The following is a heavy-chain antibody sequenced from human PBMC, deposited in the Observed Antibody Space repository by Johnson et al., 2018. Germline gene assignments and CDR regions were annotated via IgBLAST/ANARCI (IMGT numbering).Heavy chain of an antibody. J-gene: IGHJ6*02. D-gene: IGHD3-10*01. CDR2: DT. CDR3: ASEFGMLRGVYYYYGMDV. CDR1: GFTLSTYA. Sequence: VQLVESGGGLVQRGGSLRLSCAASGFTLSTYAMCWVRHGTGKSLGDTYHPGSVKGRFTISRENANNSLYLQMNSLSAEDTAVYYCASEFGMLRGVYYYYGMDVWGQGTTVTVSS. V-gene: IGHV3-13*01.